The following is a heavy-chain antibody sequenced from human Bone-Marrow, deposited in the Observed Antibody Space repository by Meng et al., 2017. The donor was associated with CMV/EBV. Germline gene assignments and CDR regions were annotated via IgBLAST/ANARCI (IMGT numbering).Heavy chain of an antibody. D-gene: IGHD3-3*01. J-gene: IGHJ4*02. CDR1: GFTFSDYY. CDR3: AREDFWGGLFSQDY. CDR2: ISSSGSTI. V-gene: IGHV3-11*04. Sequence: GGTLSLSCAASGFTFSDYYMSWIRQAPGKGLEWVSYISSSGSTIYYADSVKGRFTISRDNAKNSLYLQMNSLRVEDTAVYYCAREDFWGGLFSQDYWGQGTLVTVSS.